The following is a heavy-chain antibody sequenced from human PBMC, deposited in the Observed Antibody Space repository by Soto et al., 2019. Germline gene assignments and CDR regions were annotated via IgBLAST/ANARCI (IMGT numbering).Heavy chain of an antibody. V-gene: IGHV3-23*01. CDR1: GFTFSSYA. CDR3: AKEMVSNRLTTVTTFFDY. D-gene: IGHD4-17*01. CDR2: ISGSGGST. Sequence: GGSLRLSCAASGFTFSSYAMSWVRQAPGKGLEWVSAISGSGGSTYYADSVKGRFTISRDNSKNTLYLQMNSLRAEDTAVYYCAKEMVSNRLTTVTTFFDYWGQGTLVTVSS. J-gene: IGHJ4*02.